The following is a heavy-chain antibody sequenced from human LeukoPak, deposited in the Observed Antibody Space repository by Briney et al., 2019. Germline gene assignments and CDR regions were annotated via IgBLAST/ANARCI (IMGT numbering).Heavy chain of an antibody. CDR3: ARRNTHYYYMDV. V-gene: IGHV3-66*02. Sequence: GGSLRLSCAASGFTVSNNYMTWVRQALRKGLEWVSVIYSGGITYYADSVKGRFTISRDNSKNTLYLQMNSLRAEDTGVYYCARRNTHYYYMDVWGKGTTVTVSS. CDR2: IYSGGIT. D-gene: IGHD2-2*02. J-gene: IGHJ6*03. CDR1: GFTVSNNY.